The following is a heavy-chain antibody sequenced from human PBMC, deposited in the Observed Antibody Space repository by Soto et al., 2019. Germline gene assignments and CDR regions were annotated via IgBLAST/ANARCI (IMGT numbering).Heavy chain of an antibody. CDR3: ARHGAEGGWYSGHFYYGMDV. CDR1: GGSISSSSYY. CDR2: IYYSGST. D-gene: IGHD6-19*01. J-gene: IGHJ6*02. Sequence: SETLSLTCTGSGGSISSSSYYWGWIRQPPGKGLEWIGSIYYSGSTYYNPSLKSRVTISVDTSKNQFSLKLSSVTAADTAVYYSARHGAEGGWYSGHFYYGMDVWGQASTVT. V-gene: IGHV4-39*01.